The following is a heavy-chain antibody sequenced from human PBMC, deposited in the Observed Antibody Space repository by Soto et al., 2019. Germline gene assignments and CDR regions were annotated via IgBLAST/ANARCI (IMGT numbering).Heavy chain of an antibody. V-gene: IGHV3-21*01. CDR3: ATEDYHDSSGPPDY. Sequence: GSLRLSCAVSGFTFSSYSMNWVRQAPGKGLEWVSSISSSSSYIYYADSVKGRFTISRDNAKNSLSLQMNSLRAEDTAVYYCATEDYHDSSGPPDYWGQGTLVTVSS. J-gene: IGHJ4*02. CDR2: ISSSSSYI. D-gene: IGHD3-22*01. CDR1: GFTFSSYS.